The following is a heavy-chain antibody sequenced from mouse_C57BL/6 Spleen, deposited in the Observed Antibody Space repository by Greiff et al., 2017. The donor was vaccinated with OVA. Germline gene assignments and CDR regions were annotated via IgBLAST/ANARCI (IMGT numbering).Heavy chain of an antibody. CDR1: GFTFSDYG. J-gene: IGHJ4*01. CDR3: ASKTGTGAMDY. D-gene: IGHD4-1*01. Sequence: EVQGVESGGGLVKPGGSLKLSCAASGFTFSDYGMHWVRQAPEKGLEWVAYISRGSSTIYYADTVKGRFTISRDNAKNTLFLQMTSLRSEDTAMYYCASKTGTGAMDYWGQGTSVTVSS. CDR2: ISRGSSTI. V-gene: IGHV5-17*01.